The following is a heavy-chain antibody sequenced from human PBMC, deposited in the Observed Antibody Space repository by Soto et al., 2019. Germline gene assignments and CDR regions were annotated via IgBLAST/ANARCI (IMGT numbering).Heavy chain of an antibody. CDR3: ARLATVTPPYYFDY. CDR2: INSGAGNT. V-gene: IGHV1-46*01. J-gene: IGHJ4*02. CDR1: GYTFASFY. D-gene: IGHD4-17*01. Sequence: ASVKVSCKASGYTFASFYVHWVRQAPGQGLEWMGVINSGAGNTAYAQKFQGRVTMTSDTSTSTLYMEMSSLRSEDTAVYYCARLATVTPPYYFDYWGQGTLVTVSS.